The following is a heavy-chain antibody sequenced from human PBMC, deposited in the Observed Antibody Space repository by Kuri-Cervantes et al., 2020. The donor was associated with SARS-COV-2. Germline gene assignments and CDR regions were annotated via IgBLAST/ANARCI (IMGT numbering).Heavy chain of an antibody. D-gene: IGHD3-22*01. J-gene: IGHJ5*02. V-gene: IGHV3-23*01. CDR3: TKDPYYYDSSGYYYVDWFDP. Sequence: GGSLRLSCAASGFTLSSYAMSWVRQAPGKGLEWVSAITGSGGSTYSADSVKGRFTISRDNSKNTLYLQMNSLRAEDTAVYYCTKDPYYYDSSGYYYVDWFDPWGQGTLVTVSS. CDR1: GFTLSSYA. CDR2: ITGSGGST.